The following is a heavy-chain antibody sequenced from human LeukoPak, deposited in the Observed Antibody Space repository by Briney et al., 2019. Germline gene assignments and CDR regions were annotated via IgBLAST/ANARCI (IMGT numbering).Heavy chain of an antibody. J-gene: IGHJ4*02. CDR2: IYPGDSNI. Sequence: GEPLKISCKGSGYSFTSYWIGWVRQMPGKGLEWMGVIYPGDSNIRYSPSFQGRVTISADNSITTAYLQWSSLTASDTAIYYCARRPGPGYSYAYYFDYWGQGALVTVSS. CDR1: GYSFTSYW. V-gene: IGHV5-51*01. D-gene: IGHD5-18*01. CDR3: ARRPGPGYSYAYYFDY.